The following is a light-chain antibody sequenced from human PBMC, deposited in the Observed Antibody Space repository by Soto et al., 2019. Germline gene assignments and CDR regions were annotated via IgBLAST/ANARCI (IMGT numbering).Light chain of an antibody. CDR1: SSDVGGYNY. CDR2: EVS. Sequence: QSALTQPASVSGSPGQSITISCTGTSSDVGGYNYVSWYQQHPGKAPKLMIYEVSNRPSGVSNRFSCSKSGNTASLTISGLQAEDEADYYCISYTRSSTLVFGGGTKLTVL. J-gene: IGLJ2*01. V-gene: IGLV2-14*01. CDR3: ISYTRSSTLV.